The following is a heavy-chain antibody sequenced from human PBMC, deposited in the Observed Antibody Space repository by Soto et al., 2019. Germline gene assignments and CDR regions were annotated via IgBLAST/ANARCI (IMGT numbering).Heavy chain of an antibody. V-gene: IGHV1-18*01. Sequence: QVQLVQSGAEVKKPGASVKVSCKASGYTFTNYGISWVRQAPGQGLEWIGWISAYNGNTNYAPKLQGRVTMTTDTPRSTAYMAPRCLRSDDTAVYCCAGDSPPVDFGGQGTLVTVSS. CDR3: AGDSPPVDF. J-gene: IGHJ4*02. CDR1: GYTFTNYG. CDR2: ISAYNGNT.